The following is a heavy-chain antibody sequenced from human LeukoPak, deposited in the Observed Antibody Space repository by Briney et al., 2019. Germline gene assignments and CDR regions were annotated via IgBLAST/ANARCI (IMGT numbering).Heavy chain of an antibody. D-gene: IGHD2-21*02. CDR1: GGSISSGSYY. Sequence: PSETLSLTCTVSGGSISSGSYYWSWIRQPAGKGLEWIGRIYTSGSTNYNPSLKSRVTISVDTSKNQFSLKLSSVTAADTAVYYCAITLAYCGGDCGQPPSPKDAFDIWGQGTMVTVSS. CDR3: AITLAYCGGDCGQPPSPKDAFDI. J-gene: IGHJ3*02. V-gene: IGHV4-61*02. CDR2: IYTSGST.